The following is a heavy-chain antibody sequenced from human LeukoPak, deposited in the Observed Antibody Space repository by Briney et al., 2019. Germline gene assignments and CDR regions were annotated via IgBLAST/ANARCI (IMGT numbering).Heavy chain of an antibody. J-gene: IGHJ4*02. CDR1: A. CDR3: ARFFNAHDY. Sequence: AMXXXRQAPGKGLEWVAVISYDGSNKYYADSVKGRFTISRDNSKNTLYLQMNSLRAEDTAVYYCARFFNAHDYWGQGTLVTVSS. CDR2: ISYDGSNK. V-gene: IGHV3-30-3*01.